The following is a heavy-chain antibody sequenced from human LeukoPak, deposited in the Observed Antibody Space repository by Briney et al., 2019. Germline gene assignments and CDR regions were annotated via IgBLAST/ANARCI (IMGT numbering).Heavy chain of an antibody. J-gene: IGHJ3*02. CDR2: IYYSGST. CDR1: GGSISSSSYY. Sequence: SETLSLTCTVPGGSISSSSYYWGWIRQPPGKGLEWIGSIYYSGSTYYNPSLKSRVTISVDTSKNQFSLKLSSVTAADTAVYYCARDGRVGYCSGGSCSSDAFDIWGQGTMVTVSS. CDR3: ARDGRVGYCSGGSCSSDAFDI. D-gene: IGHD2-15*01. V-gene: IGHV4-39*07.